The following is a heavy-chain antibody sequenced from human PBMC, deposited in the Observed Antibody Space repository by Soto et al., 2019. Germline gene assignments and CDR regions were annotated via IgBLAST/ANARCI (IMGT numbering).Heavy chain of an antibody. V-gene: IGHV3-23*01. Sequence: PLRLSFAASGFTWSSYSMRWVRQAPGKGLEWVSAISGSGGITYYAELVKGRFTISRDNSKNTLYLQMNSLRAEDTAVYYCANKYDFWSGPMDVWGQGTRVCVS. J-gene: IGHJ6*02. D-gene: IGHD3-3*01. CDR3: ANKYDFWSGPMDV. CDR2: ISGSGGIT. CDR1: GFTWSSYS.